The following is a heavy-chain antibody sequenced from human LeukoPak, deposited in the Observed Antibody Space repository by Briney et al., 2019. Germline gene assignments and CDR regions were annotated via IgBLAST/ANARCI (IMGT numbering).Heavy chain of an antibody. V-gene: IGHV1-2*02. D-gene: IGHD2-2*01. CDR1: GYTFTGYY. J-gene: IGHJ5*02. CDR2: INPNSGGT. Sequence: ASVKVSCKASGYTFTGYYMHWVRQAPGQGLEWMGWINPNSGGTNYAQKFQGRVTMTRDTSISTAYMELSRLRSDDTAVYYCARVSVVVPAARGFDPWGQGTLVTVSS. CDR3: ARVSVVVPAARGFDP.